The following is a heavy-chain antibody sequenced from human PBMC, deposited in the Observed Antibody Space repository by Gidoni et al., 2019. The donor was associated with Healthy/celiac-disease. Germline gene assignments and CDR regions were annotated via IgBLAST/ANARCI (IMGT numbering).Heavy chain of an antibody. V-gene: IGHV3-33*01. CDR2: IWYDGSNK. CDR3: AREVDDNWFDP. D-gene: IGHD3-9*01. CDR1: GFTFSSYG. Sequence: QVQLVESGGGVVQLGRSLRLSCAASGFTFSSYGMHWVRQAPGKGLEWVAVIWYDGSNKYYADSVKGRFTISRDNSKNTLYLQMNSLRAEDTAVYYCAREVDDNWFDPWGQGTLVTVSS. J-gene: IGHJ5*02.